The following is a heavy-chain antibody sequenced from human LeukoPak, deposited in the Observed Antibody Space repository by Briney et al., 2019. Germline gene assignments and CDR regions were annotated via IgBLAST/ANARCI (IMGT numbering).Heavy chain of an antibody. CDR3: VKGPSENYFYLDY. D-gene: IGHD1-26*01. Sequence: PGGSLRLSCSASGFTFSSFAMFWVRKAPGKGLEYVSGISSDGGRTNYADSVRARFTISRDNSKVTLYLQMTSLRPEDTAIYYCVKGPSENYFYLDYWGQGTLVTVSS. J-gene: IGHJ4*02. CDR1: GFTFSSFA. V-gene: IGHV3-64*03. CDR2: ISSDGGRT.